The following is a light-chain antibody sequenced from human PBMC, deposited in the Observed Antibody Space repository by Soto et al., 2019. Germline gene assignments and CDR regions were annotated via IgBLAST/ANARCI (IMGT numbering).Light chain of an antibody. J-gene: IGKJ4*01. CDR1: QSVSSSY. Sequence: EIVLTQSPGTLSLSPGERATLSCRASQSVSSSYLAWYQQKPGQAPRLLIYGASTRATGIPDRFSGSESGTDFILTISRLEPEDFAVYYCQQYGSSPPELTFGGGTKVEIK. CDR2: GAS. V-gene: IGKV3-20*01. CDR3: QQYGSSPPELT.